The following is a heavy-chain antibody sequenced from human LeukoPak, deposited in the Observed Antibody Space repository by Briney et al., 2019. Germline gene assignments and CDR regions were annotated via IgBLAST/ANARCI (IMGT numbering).Heavy chain of an antibody. D-gene: IGHD1-1*01. CDR3: ARVIVATWDDDWFDP. Sequence: SETLSLTCTVSGGSISSYYWGWIRQPAGKGLEWIGRFYSTENTIYNPSLKSRVTMSGGTSKNQLSLKLNSVTVADTAIYYCARVIVATWDDDWFDPWGQGILVTVSS. CDR1: GGSISSYY. V-gene: IGHV4-4*07. J-gene: IGHJ5*02. CDR2: FYSTENT.